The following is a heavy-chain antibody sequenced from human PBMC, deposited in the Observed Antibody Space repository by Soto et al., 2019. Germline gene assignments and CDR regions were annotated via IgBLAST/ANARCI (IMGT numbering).Heavy chain of an antibody. Sequence: QVQLVESGGSVVQPGGSRRLSWAASGFSFSYYGLHWVRQAPGKGLEGLALIKHDGYNRYYADSVKGRFTISRDNSKNTIFLQMNSLKSEDTAVYYVAKGGTFDIWGQGTPVTVSS. V-gene: IGHV3-30*18. CDR2: IKHDGYNR. CDR1: GFSFSYYG. J-gene: IGHJ4*02. CDR3: AKGGTFDI.